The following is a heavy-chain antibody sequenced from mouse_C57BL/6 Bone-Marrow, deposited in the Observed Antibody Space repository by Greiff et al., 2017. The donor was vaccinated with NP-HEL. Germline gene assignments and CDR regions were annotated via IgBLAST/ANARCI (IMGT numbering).Heavy chain of an antibody. V-gene: IGHV1-69*01. Sequence: VQLQQPGAELVMPGASVKLSCKASGYTFTSYWMHWVKQRPGQGLEWIGEIDPSDSYTNSNQKFKGKSTLTVDKSSSTAYMQLSSLTAEDSAVYDCARSGTDYWGQGTTLTVSS. CDR2: IDPSDSYT. CDR1: GYTFTSYW. CDR3: ARSGTDY. D-gene: IGHD4-1*01. J-gene: IGHJ2*01.